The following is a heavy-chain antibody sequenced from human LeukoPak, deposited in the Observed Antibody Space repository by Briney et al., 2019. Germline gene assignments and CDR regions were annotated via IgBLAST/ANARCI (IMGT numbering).Heavy chain of an antibody. CDR1: GFTFSTYS. J-gene: IGHJ4*02. V-gene: IGHV3-21*01. CDR3: ARGVSGATALDF. Sequence: GGSLRLSCTASGFTFSTYSVNWVRQAPGKGLEWVSYISIGSTYVYYADSVKDRFTVSRDNAKNSLVLRMNSLRAEDTAVYYCARGVSGATALDFWGQGTLVTVSS. CDR2: ISIGSTYV. D-gene: IGHD4/OR15-4a*01.